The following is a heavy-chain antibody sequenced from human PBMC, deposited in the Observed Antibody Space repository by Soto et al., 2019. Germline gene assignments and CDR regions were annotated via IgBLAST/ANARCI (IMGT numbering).Heavy chain of an antibody. J-gene: IGHJ3*02. CDR1: GFTFRNYG. V-gene: IGHV3-30*18. D-gene: IGHD5-18*01. CDR2: ISDDGSNK. CDR3: AKGGGYSSGTNDAFDI. Sequence: QVQLVESXXGVVQPGRSLRLSCVASGFTFRNYGMHWVRQAPGKGLEWVAVISDDGSNKYILASVEGRFTISRDNSKNTVFLQMNSLRAEDTAVYYCAKGGGYSSGTNDAFDIWGQGTMVTVSS.